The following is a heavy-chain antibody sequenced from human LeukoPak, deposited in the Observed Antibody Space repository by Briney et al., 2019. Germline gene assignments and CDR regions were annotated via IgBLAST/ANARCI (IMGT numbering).Heavy chain of an antibody. J-gene: IGHJ4*02. D-gene: IGHD2/OR15-2a*01. CDR2: IWYDGSNK. CDR1: GFTFSSYG. CDR3: VKDFGRNIGGPGY. Sequence: GGSLRLSCAASGFTFSSYGMHWVRQAPGKGLEWVAVIWYDGSNKYYADSVKGRLTISRDNSKNTLYLQMNSLRAEDRAVYYCVKDFGRNIGGPGYWGRGTLVTVSS. V-gene: IGHV3-33*06.